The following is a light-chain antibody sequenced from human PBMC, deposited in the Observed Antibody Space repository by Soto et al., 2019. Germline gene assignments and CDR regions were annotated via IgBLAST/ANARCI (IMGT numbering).Light chain of an antibody. Sequence: QSLLTQPPSVSATPGQRVTISCSGTYSNLGSNTVAWYQRLPGAAPKLLIYSNNERPSGVPDRFSGSKSGSSASLAISGLQSEDEADYYCAAWDDSLNSPRMLFGGGTKVTVL. CDR1: YSNLGSNT. CDR3: AAWDDSLNSPRML. V-gene: IGLV1-44*01. J-gene: IGLJ2*01. CDR2: SNN.